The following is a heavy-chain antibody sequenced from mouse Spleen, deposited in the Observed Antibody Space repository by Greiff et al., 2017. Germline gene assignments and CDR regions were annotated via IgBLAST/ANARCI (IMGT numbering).Heavy chain of an antibody. D-gene: IGHD2-3*01. V-gene: IGHV1-64*01. CDR1: GYTFTSYW. J-gene: IGHJ2*01. Sequence: QVQLQQPGAELVKPGASVKLSCKASGYTFTSYWMHWVKQRPGQGLEWIGMIHPNSGSTNYNEKFKSKATLTVDKSSSTAYMQLSSLTSEDSAVYYCARSDDGYSLRFDYWGQGTTLTVSS. CDR3: ARSDDGYSLRFDY. CDR2: IHPNSGST.